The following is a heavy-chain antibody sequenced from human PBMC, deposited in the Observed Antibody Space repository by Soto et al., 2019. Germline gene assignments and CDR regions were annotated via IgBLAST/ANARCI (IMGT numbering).Heavy chain of an antibody. Sequence: GGSLRLSCAASGFTFSSYGMHWVRQAPGKGLEWVAVIWYDGSNKYYADSVKGRFTISRDNSKNTLYLQMNSLRAEDTAVYYCARLFFSPRAADESRGPYYMDVWGKGTTVTVSS. CDR2: IWYDGSNK. V-gene: IGHV3-33*01. CDR3: ARLFFSPRAADESRGPYYMDV. J-gene: IGHJ6*03. CDR1: GFTFSSYG. D-gene: IGHD2-15*01.